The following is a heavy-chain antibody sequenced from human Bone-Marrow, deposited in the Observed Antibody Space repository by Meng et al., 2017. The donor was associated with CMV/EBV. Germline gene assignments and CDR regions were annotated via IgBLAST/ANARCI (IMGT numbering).Heavy chain of an antibody. CDR1: GFTFSSYE. Sequence: GGSLRLSCAASGFTFSSYEMNWVRQAPGKGLEWVGFIRSKAYGGTTEYAASVKGRFTSSRDDSKSIAYLQMNSLKTEDTAVYYCTRGLAPYTGWGQGQLVTVSS. CDR2: IRSKAYGGTT. CDR3: TRGLAPYTG. V-gene: IGHV3-49*04. D-gene: IGHD2-2*02. J-gene: IGHJ4*02.